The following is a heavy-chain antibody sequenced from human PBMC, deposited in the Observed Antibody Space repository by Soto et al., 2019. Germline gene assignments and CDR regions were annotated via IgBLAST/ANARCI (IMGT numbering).Heavy chain of an antibody. CDR2: IYHSVST. Sequence: SETLSLTCAVSGGSISSGGYSWGWIRQPPGKGLEWIGYIYHSVSTYYNPSLKSRVTISVDRSKNQFSLRLSSVTAADTAVYYCARSFGEQWLSPPTRFDPWGQGTLVTVSS. J-gene: IGHJ5*02. CDR3: ARSFGEQWLSPPTRFDP. CDR1: GGSISSGGYS. D-gene: IGHD6-19*01. V-gene: IGHV4-30-2*01.